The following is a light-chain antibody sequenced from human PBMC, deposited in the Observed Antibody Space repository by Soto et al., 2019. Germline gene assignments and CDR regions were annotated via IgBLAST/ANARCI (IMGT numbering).Light chain of an antibody. CDR1: QDINDR. CDR3: QQFDSLPYT. V-gene: IGKV1-33*01. CDR2: DAS. J-gene: IGKJ2*01. Sequence: DIQMTQSASSLSASVGDRVTITCQASQDINDRLNWYQQKPGKAPKILISDASSLETGVPSRFSGDGSVKDFTLTINNLQPEDFATYHCQQFDSLPYTFGQGTSLEI.